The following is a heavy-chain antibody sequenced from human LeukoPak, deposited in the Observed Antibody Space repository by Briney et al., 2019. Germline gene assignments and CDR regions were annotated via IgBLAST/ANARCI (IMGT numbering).Heavy chain of an antibody. D-gene: IGHD1-7*01. CDR1: GFTLSSYN. V-gene: IGHV3-48*01. CDR3: ARVHRGNYPSYAFDI. CDR2: ISTVSSTI. Sequence: GGSLRLSCVASGFTLSSYNMNWVRQAPGKGLEWISYISTVSSTIHYADSVEGRSTISRDNANNSLFLQMNSLRAEDTAAYYCARVHRGNYPSYAFDIWGQGTLVTVSS. J-gene: IGHJ3*02.